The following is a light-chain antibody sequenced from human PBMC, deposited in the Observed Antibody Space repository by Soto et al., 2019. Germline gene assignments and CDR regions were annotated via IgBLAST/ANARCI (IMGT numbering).Light chain of an antibody. V-gene: IGKV3-20*01. CDR3: HQYGISP. J-gene: IGKJ4*01. CDR2: GAS. Sequence: EIVLTQSPGTLSLSPGERATLSCRASQRVSSNYLAWYQQKPGQSPRLLIYGASSRATGIPDRFSGSGSGTEFSLTISRLEPEDFAVYYCHQYGISPFGGGTKGDIK. CDR1: QRVSSNY.